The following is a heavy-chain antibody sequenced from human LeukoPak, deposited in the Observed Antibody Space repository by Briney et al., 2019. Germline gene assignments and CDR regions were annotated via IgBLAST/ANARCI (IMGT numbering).Heavy chain of an antibody. J-gene: IGHJ6*02. D-gene: IGHD1-26*01. CDR1: GGSFSGYY. CDR2: INHSGST. Sequence: SETLSLTCAVYGGSFSGYYWSWIRQPPGKGLEWIGEINHSGSTNYNPSLKSRVTISVDTSKSQFSLKLSSVTAADTAVYYCARGMGATRAYYYYGMDVWGQGTTVTVSS. CDR3: ARGMGATRAYYYYGMDV. V-gene: IGHV4-34*01.